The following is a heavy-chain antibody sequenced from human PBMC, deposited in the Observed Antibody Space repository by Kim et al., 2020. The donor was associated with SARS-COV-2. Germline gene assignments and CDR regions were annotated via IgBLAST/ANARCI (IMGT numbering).Heavy chain of an antibody. D-gene: IGHD5-12*01. CDR2: INPSGGST. Sequence: ASVKVSCKASGYTFTSYYMHWVRQAPGQGLEWMGIINPSGGSTSYAQKFQGRVTMTRDTSTSTVYMELSSLRSEDTAVYYCAGGGGAFPDGYNFPDFDYWGQGTLVTVSS. CDR3: AGGGGAFPDGYNFPDFDY. CDR1: GYTFTSYY. V-gene: IGHV1-46*01. J-gene: IGHJ4*02.